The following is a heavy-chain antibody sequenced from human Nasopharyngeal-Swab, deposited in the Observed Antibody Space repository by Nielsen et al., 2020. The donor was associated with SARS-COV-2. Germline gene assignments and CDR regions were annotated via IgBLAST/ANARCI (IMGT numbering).Heavy chain of an antibody. V-gene: IGHV1-18*04. Sequence: ASVKVSCKASGYTFTSNSITWVRQAPGQGLEWMGWISGYNGVTKYAQKFQGRVTMTTDTSTSTAYMELRSLRSDDTAVYYCARPIAVAGGYYYGLDVWGQGTTVTVSS. CDR2: ISGYNGVT. CDR1: GYTFTSNS. CDR3: ARPIAVAGGYYYGLDV. D-gene: IGHD6-19*01. J-gene: IGHJ6*02.